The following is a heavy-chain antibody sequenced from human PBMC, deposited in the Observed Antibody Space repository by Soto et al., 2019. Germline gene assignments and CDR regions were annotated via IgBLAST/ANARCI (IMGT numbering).Heavy chain of an antibody. Sequence: EVQLVESGGGLIQPGGSLILSCEASGFTFSSNDMNWVRQAPGKGLEWVSLIWTSGSTAYADSVKGRFTISRDNSKSALYLHMISLRAEDTAVYYCATRPLLRGAPWGQGTMVTVSS. CDR2: IWTSGST. CDR3: ATRPLLRGAP. D-gene: IGHD1-26*01. CDR1: GFTFSSND. V-gene: IGHV3-53*01. J-gene: IGHJ3*01.